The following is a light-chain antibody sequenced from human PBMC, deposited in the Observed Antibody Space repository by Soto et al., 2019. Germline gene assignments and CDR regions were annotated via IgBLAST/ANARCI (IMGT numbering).Light chain of an antibody. V-gene: IGLV2-14*01. CDR3: NSYTSSSTVV. CDR1: SSDVGGYNY. J-gene: IGLJ2*01. CDR2: EVS. Sequence: QSVLTQPASVSGSPGQSITISCTGTSSDVGGYNYVSWYQQYPGKAPKLIIYEVSNRPSGVSNRFSGSKSGNTASLTISGLQGEDEADYYCNSYTSSSTVVFGGGTQLTVL.